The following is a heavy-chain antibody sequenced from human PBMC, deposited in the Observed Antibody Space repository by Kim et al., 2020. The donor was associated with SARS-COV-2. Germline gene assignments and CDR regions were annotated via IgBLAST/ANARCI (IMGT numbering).Heavy chain of an antibody. J-gene: IGHJ4*02. CDR1: GFTFSSYA. D-gene: IGHD3-10*01. CDR3: AKTALNTMVRGKAFDY. V-gene: IGHV3-23*01. CDR2: ISGSGGST. Sequence: GGSLRLSCAASGFTFSSYAMSWVRQAPGKGLEWVSAISGSGGSTYYADSVKGRFTISRDNSKNTLYLQMNSLRAEDTAVYYCAKTALNTMVRGKAFDYWGQGTLVTVSS.